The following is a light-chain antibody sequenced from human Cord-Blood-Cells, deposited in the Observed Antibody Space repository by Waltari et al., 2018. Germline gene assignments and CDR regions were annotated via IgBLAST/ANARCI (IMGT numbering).Light chain of an antibody. CDR1: SSNIGSNP. CDR2: SNN. CDR3: AAWDDSLNGWV. J-gene: IGLJ3*02. V-gene: IGLV1-44*01. Sequence: QSVLTQQPSASGTPGQSVTIACSGRSSNIGSNPVNWYQQLPGTAPKLLIDSNNQRPSGVPDRFSGSKSGTSASLAISGLQSEDEADYYCAAWDDSLNGWVFGGGTKLTVL.